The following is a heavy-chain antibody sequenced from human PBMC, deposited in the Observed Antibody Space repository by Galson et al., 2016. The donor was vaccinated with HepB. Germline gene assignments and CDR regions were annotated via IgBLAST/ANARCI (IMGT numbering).Heavy chain of an antibody. V-gene: IGHV1-18*01. CDR3: AREGWYLDY. Sequence: SVKVSCKASGYTFKSFGISWVRQAPGQGLEWLGWISAHNGNTNYAQTLQGRFTMTTDAFTTTATMELRSLRSDDTAVYYCAREGWYLDYWGQGTLVTVSS. J-gene: IGHJ4*02. CDR2: ISAHNGNT. CDR1: GYTFKSFG. D-gene: IGHD2-15*01.